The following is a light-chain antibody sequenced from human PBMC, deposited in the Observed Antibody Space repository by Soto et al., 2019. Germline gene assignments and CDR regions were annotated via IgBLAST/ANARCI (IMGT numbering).Light chain of an antibody. CDR1: QSVSSSY. CDR3: QQYRSSPPYT. J-gene: IGKJ2*01. Sequence: EIVLTQSPGTLSLSPGERATLSCRASQSVSSSYLAWYQQKPGQAPRLLIYGASSRATGIPDRFSGSGSGTYFTLTISSLEPEDFAVYYCQQYRSSPPYTFGQGTKLQIK. V-gene: IGKV3-20*01. CDR2: GAS.